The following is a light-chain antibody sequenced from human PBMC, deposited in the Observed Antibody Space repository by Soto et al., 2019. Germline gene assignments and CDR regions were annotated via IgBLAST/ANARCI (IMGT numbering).Light chain of an antibody. CDR1: HSVSSNY. Sequence: EIVLTQSPGTLSLSPGERATLSCRASHSVSSNYLAWYRQKPGQAPRLLIFGASIRATGIPDRFSGSGSGTDFTLTISRLEPEDFAVYYCHAGYTFGPGTTVDIK. V-gene: IGKV3-20*01. J-gene: IGKJ3*01. CDR3: HAGYT. CDR2: GAS.